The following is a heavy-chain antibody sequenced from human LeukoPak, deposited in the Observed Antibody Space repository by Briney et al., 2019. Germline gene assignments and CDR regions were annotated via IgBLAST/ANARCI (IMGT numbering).Heavy chain of an antibody. J-gene: IGHJ4*02. Sequence: GGSLRLSCATSGFSFTDYPMNWLRQAPGKGLEWISNIRTTAEGAKYAYYADSVRGRVTISRDDGKNTLYLHMNSLRDDDTAVYYCATGKRYAFDYWGQGILVTVSS. D-gene: IGHD3-9*01. V-gene: IGHV3-48*02. CDR2: IRTTAEGAKYA. CDR3: ATGKRYAFDY. CDR1: GFSFTDYP.